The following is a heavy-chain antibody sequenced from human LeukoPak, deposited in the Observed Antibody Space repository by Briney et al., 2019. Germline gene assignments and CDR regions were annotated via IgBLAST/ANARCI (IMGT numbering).Heavy chain of an antibody. Sequence: SVTVSCKASGGTFSSYAISWVRQAPGQGLEWMGGIIPIFGTANYAQKFQGRVTITADESTSTAYMELSSLRSEDTAVYYCARTLYDSSGYYDYWGQGTLVTVSS. CDR1: GGTFSSYA. V-gene: IGHV1-69*13. J-gene: IGHJ4*02. D-gene: IGHD3-22*01. CDR3: ARTLYDSSGYYDY. CDR2: IIPIFGTA.